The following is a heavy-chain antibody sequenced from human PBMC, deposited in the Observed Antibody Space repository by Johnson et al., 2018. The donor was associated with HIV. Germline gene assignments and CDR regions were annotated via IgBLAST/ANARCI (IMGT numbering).Heavy chain of an antibody. Sequence: QVQLVESGGGVVQPGRSLRLSCAASAFTFSSYAMHWVRQAPGKGLEWVAVISYDASNKYYADSVKGRFTISRDNSKNTVFLQMDSLRGEDTADYYCAKDLVVINVRYAFHIWGQGTMVTVSS. J-gene: IGHJ3*02. CDR2: ISYDASNK. V-gene: IGHV3-30*04. CDR3: AKDLVVINVRYAFHI. CDR1: AFTFSSYA. D-gene: IGHD3-22*01.